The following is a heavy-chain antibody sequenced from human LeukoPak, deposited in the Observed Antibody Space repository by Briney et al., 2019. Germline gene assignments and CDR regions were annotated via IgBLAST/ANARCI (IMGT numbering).Heavy chain of an antibody. V-gene: IGHV1-2*02. CDR2: INPNSGGT. Sequence: GASVKVSCKASGYTFTAYYIHWVRQAPGQGLEWMGWINPNSGGTNYAQNFQGRVTMTSDTSTYTTHMELSRLRSDHTAVYYCARSDVVVVTATTHFDYWGQGTLVTVSS. J-gene: IGHJ4*02. D-gene: IGHD2-15*01. CDR1: GYTFTAYY. CDR3: ARSDVVVVTATTHFDY.